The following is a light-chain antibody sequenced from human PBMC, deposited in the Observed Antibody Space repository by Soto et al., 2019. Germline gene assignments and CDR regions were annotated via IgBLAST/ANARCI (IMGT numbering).Light chain of an antibody. CDR1: SSDVGGYNY. CDR3: CSYTSSTIYV. CDR2: DVT. J-gene: IGLJ1*01. Sequence: QSVLTQPASVSGSPGQSIAISCTGTSSDVGGYNYVSWYQQHPGKAPKLMIYDVTSRPSGVSDRFSGSKSDTTASLTISGLQAEDEADYYCCSYTSSTIYVFGTGTKVTVL. V-gene: IGLV2-14*03.